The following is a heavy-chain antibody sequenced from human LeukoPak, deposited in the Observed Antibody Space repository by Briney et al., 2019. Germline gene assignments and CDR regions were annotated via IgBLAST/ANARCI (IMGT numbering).Heavy chain of an antibody. V-gene: IGHV3-48*02. CDR1: RFTFSSYI. J-gene: IGHJ4*02. D-gene: IGHD3-10*01. CDR2: ISSTSSTI. Sequence: GGSLRLSCAASRFTFSSYIMNGVRQAPGKGLEWVSYISSTSSTIYYADSVKGRFTISRDNAKNSLFLQINSLRDDDTAVYFCARDYIWAYDYWGQGTLVTVSS. CDR3: ARDYIWAYDY.